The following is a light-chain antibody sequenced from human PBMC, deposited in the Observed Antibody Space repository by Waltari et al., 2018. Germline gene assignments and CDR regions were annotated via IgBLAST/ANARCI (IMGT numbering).Light chain of an antibody. CDR2: TAP. CDR3: QHSYTTPT. CDR1: QNINIY. Sequence: DIQMTQSPSSLSASVGDRVTITCRASQNINIYLNWYQQKPGKAPNLLIHTAPSLQSGVPARVSCSGSGTDFTLTISSLQPEDFATYYCQHSYTTPTFGQGTKVEIK. J-gene: IGKJ1*01. V-gene: IGKV1-39*01.